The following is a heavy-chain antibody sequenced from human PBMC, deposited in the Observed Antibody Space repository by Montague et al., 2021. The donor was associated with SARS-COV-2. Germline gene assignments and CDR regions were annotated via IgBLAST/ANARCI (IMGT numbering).Heavy chain of an antibody. CDR3: ARESGFGDHGNAFDI. D-gene: IGHD4-17*01. J-gene: IGHJ3*02. CDR1: GFTFTSYG. Sequence: SLRFSCAASGFTFTSYGMHWVRQAPGKGLEWAAVIWYDGSNKYYADSVKGRFTISRDNSKNTLYLQMNSLRAEDTAVYYCARESGFGDHGNAFDIWGQGTMVTVSS. V-gene: IGHV3-33*01. CDR2: IWYDGSNK.